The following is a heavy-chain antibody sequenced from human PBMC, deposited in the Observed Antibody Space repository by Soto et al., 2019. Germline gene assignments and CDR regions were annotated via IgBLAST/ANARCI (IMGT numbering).Heavy chain of an antibody. V-gene: IGHV3-15*07. CDR2: IKSKTTGGTI. J-gene: IGHJ4*02. CDR3: ATGGYFFDF. Sequence: PGGSLRLSCVASVFIFSNAWMNWVRQAPGKGLEWVGRIKSKTTGGTIDYAAPVQGRFTISRDDSKNMVYLQMNSLKSEDSAVYYCATGGYFFDFWGQGTLVTVSS. CDR1: VFIFSNAW. D-gene: IGHD3-16*01.